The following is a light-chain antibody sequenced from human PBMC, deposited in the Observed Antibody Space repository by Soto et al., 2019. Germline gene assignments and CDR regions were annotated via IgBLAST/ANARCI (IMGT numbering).Light chain of an antibody. Sequence: QSVLTQPPSVSGAPGQRVTISCTGSSSNIGATYDVQWYQQLPGTAPKLLIYGNSNRPSGVPERFSGSKSGTSASMAITRLQADDEADYYCQSYDSSLSAHYVFGTGTKVT. CDR2: GNS. CDR1: SSNIGATYD. V-gene: IGLV1-40*01. CDR3: QSYDSSLSAHYV. J-gene: IGLJ1*01.